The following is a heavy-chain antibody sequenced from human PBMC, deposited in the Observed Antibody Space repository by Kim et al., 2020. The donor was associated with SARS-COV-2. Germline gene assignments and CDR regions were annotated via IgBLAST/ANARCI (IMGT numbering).Heavy chain of an antibody. Sequence: YAQKFQGRVNMTRDTSTSTVYMELSSLRSEDTDVYYCARDGYDSSGIFDYWGQGTLVTVSS. V-gene: IGHV1-46*01. J-gene: IGHJ4*02. D-gene: IGHD3-22*01. CDR3: ARDGYDSSGIFDY.